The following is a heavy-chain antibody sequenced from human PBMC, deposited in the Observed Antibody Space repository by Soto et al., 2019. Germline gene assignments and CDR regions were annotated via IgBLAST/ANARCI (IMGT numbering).Heavy chain of an antibody. CDR3: ARDLRSGYYLYYGMDV. V-gene: IGHV3-33*01. D-gene: IGHD3-3*01. CDR2: IWYDGSNK. Sequence: GGSLRLSCAASGFTFSSYGMHWVRQAPGKGLEWVAVIWYDGSNKYYADSVKGRFTISRDNSKNTLYLQMNSLRAEDTAVYYCARDLRSGYYLYYGMDVWGQGTTVTVSS. CDR1: GFTFSSYG. J-gene: IGHJ6*02.